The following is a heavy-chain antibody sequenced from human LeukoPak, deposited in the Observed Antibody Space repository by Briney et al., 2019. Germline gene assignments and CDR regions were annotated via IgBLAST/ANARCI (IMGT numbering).Heavy chain of an antibody. D-gene: IGHD6-13*01. CDR3: ARSRNPYSSSCDY. CDR1: GDSIYNNY. CDR2: FYSRGTGTT. V-gene: IGHV4-59*01. J-gene: IGHJ4*02. Sequence: SETLSLTCTVSGDSIYNNYWGWIRQSPGKGLEWIAYFYSRGTGTTDYNPSLESRVTVSVDTFSQFSLKLSSVTAADTAVYYCARSRNPYSSSCDYWGQGTLVTVSS.